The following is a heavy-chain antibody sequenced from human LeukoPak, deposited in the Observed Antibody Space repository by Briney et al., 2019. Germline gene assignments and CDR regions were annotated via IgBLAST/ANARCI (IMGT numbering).Heavy chain of an antibody. CDR1: GFTFSSYA. V-gene: IGHV3-21*01. CDR2: ISSSSSYI. J-gene: IGHJ5*02. CDR3: ARGDYGEPYNWFDP. Sequence: GGSLRLSCAASGFTFSSYAMSWVRQAPGKGLEWVSSISSSSSYIYYADSVKGRFTISRDNAKNSLYLQMNSLRAEDTAVYYCARGDYGEPYNWFDPWGQGTLVTVSS. D-gene: IGHD4-17*01.